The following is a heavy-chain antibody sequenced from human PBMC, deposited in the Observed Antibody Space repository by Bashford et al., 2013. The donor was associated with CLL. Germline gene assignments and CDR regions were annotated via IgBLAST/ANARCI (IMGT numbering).Heavy chain of an antibody. CDR1: GGSISTYY. CDR3: ARDRYYDFWSGYYIFDY. CDR2: IYDSGST. V-gene: IGHV4-59*12. Sequence: SSETLSLTCTVSGGSISTYYWSWIRQPPGKGLEWIGYIYDSGSTSYNPSLKSRVTISVDRSKNQFSLQLNSVTPEDTAVYYCARDRYYDFWSGYYIFDYWGQGTLVTVSS. D-gene: IGHD3-3*01. J-gene: IGHJ4*02.